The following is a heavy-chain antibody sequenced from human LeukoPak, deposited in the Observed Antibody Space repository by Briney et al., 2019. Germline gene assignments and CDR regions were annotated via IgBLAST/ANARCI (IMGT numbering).Heavy chain of an antibody. D-gene: IGHD3-22*01. CDR2: IIPIFGIA. J-gene: IGHJ4*02. CDR1: GGTFSSYA. Sequence: SVKVSCKASGGTFSSYAISWVRQAPGQGLEWMGGIIPIFGIANYAQKFQGRVTITADKSTSTAYMELSSLRSEDTAVYYCARDMTYDSSGPFDYWGQGTPVTVSS. V-gene: IGHV1-69*10. CDR3: ARDMTYDSSGPFDY.